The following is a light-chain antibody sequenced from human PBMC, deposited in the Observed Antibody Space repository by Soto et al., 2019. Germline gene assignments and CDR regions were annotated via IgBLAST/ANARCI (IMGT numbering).Light chain of an antibody. CDR1: QGINNN. Sequence: EIVVTQSPATLSVSRGERATLFCRASQGINNNLAWYQQRPGQAPRLLIYGASTRAPGIPARFSGSGSGTDFTLTISSLQSEDFAVYHCQHYNNLPLSFGGGSKVEI. CDR3: QHYNNLPLS. V-gene: IGKV3-15*01. CDR2: GAS. J-gene: IGKJ4*01.